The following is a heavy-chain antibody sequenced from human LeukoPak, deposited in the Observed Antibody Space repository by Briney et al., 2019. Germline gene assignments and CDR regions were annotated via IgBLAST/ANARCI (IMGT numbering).Heavy chain of an antibody. CDR3: ARVPDYYGSGSYSYYFDY. Sequence: SETLSLTCADYGGSFSGYYWSWIRQPPGKGLEWIGEINHSGSTNYNPSLKSRVTISVDTSKNQFSLKLSSVTAADTAVYYCARVPDYYGSGSYSYYFDYWGQGTLVTVSS. V-gene: IGHV4-34*01. CDR2: INHSGST. D-gene: IGHD3-10*01. CDR1: GGSFSGYY. J-gene: IGHJ4*02.